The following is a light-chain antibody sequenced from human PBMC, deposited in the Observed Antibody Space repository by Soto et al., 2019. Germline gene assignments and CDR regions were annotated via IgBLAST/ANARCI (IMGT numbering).Light chain of an antibody. J-gene: IGLJ1*01. Sequence: QSALTQPASVSGSPGQSITISCTGTSSDVGGHNCVSWYQQHPGKAPKLMIYNVSNRPSEISDRFSGSKSGNTASLTISGLQAEDEADYYCNSYTTSVTYVFGTGTKLTVL. CDR3: NSYTTSVTYV. V-gene: IGLV2-14*01. CDR2: NVS. CDR1: SSDVGGHNC.